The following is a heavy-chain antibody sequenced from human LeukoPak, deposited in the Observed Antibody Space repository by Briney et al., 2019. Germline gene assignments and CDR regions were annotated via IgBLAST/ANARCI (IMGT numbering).Heavy chain of an antibody. V-gene: IGHV4-4*07. CDR3: ARAGGYYYDSKNRFDP. CDR1: GGSISGYY. D-gene: IGHD3-22*01. Sequence: SETLSLTCTVSGGSISGYYWSWIRQPAGKGLEWIGRIYTSGSTDYNPSLKSRVTISVDTSKNQFSLKLSSVTAADTAVYYCARAGGYYYDSKNRFDPWGQGTLVTVSS. CDR2: IYTSGST. J-gene: IGHJ5*02.